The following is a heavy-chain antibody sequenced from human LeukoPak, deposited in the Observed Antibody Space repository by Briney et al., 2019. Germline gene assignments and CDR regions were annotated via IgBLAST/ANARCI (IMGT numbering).Heavy chain of an antibody. CDR1: GGSISSNY. Sequence: PSETLSLTCTVSGGSISSNYWSWIRQPPGKGLEWIGHIYPTGSTNYNPSLKSRVTMSVDTSKNQFSLKLTSVTAADTAVYYCAKDPSGTRGWFDPWGQGTLVTVSS. CDR3: AKDPSGTRGWFDP. D-gene: IGHD2-2*01. V-gene: IGHV4-4*07. J-gene: IGHJ5*02. CDR2: IYPTGST.